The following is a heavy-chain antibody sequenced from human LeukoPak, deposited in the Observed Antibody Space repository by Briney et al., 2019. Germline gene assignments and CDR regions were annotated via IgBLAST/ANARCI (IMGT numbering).Heavy chain of an antibody. CDR3: ARDDYYDSSGLDY. Sequence: GGSLRLSCAASGFTFSSCGMHWVRQAPGKGLEWVAVIWYDGTNKYYADSVKGRFTISRDNSKNTLYLQMNSLRAEDTAVYYCARDDYYDSSGLDYWGQGILVTVSS. CDR2: IWYDGTNK. V-gene: IGHV3-33*01. D-gene: IGHD3-22*01. CDR1: GFTFSSCG. J-gene: IGHJ4*02.